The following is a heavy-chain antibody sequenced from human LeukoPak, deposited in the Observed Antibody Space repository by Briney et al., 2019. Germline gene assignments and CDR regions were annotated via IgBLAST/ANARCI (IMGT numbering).Heavy chain of an antibody. V-gene: IGHV3-21*01. CDR1: GFTFSSYS. CDR2: INSNSGNI. Sequence: GGSLRLSCAASGFTFSSYSMNWVRQAPGKGLEWVSSINSNSGNIQYADSVTGRFTVSRDSAKNSLSLQMNSLRAEDTAVYYCARGNNPPYNSYYFMDVWGKGTTVTVSS. CDR3: ARGNNPPYNSYYFMDV. D-gene: IGHD1/OR15-1a*01. J-gene: IGHJ6*03.